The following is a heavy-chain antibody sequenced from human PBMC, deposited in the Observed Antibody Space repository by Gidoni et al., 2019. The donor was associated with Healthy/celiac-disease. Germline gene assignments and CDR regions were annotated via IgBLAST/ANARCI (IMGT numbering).Heavy chain of an antibody. CDR3: ARVFARSSPPYYYYMDF. J-gene: IGHJ6*03. CDR1: GGSISRSY. CDR2: IYASGGP. D-gene: IGHD2-2*01. V-gene: IGHV4-4*07. Sequence: QVQLQESGPGVVKPSETLSPTCTVSGGSISRSYWSWIRQPAGKGREWIGRIYASGGPNYNPALKSLVTMAVDTAKNQFSLKLSSVTAADTAVYYCARVFARSSPPYYYYMDFWGKGTTVTVSS.